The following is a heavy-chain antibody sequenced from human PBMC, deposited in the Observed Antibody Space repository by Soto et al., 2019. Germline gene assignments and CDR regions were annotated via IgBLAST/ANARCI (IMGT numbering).Heavy chain of an antibody. CDR3: ARHFYFGDYRGY. CDR1: GGSISSSSYY. V-gene: IGHV4-39*01. D-gene: IGHD4-17*01. CDR2: IYYSGST. J-gene: IGHJ4*02. Sequence: QLQLQESGPGLVKPSETLSLTCTVSGGSISSSSYYWGWIRQPPGKGLEWIGSIYYSGSTYYNPSLKSRVTISLNTSKNQYSLTVTSVTAADTAVYYCARHFYFGDYRGYWGQGTVVTISS.